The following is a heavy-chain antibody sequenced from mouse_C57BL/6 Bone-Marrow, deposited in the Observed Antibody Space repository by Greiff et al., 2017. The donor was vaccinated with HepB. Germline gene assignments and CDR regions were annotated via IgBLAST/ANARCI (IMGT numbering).Heavy chain of an antibody. CDR3: ARGGNSYAMDY. D-gene: IGHD2-1*01. J-gene: IGHJ4*01. Sequence: VQLQQSGAELVMPGASVKLSCKASGYTFTSYWMHWVKQRPGQGLEWIGEIDPSDSYTNYNQKFKGKSTLTVDKSSSTAYMQLSSLTSEDSAVYYCARGGNSYAMDYWGQGTSVTVSS. CDR1: GYTFTSYW. CDR2: IDPSDSYT. V-gene: IGHV1-69*01.